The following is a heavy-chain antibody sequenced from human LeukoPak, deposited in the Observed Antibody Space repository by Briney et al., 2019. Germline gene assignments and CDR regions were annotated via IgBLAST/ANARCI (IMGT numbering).Heavy chain of an antibody. J-gene: IGHJ5*02. Sequence: GGSLRLSCAASGFTFSSYAMHWVRQAPGKGLEWVAVISYDGSNKYYADSVKGRFTISRDNSKNTLYLQMNSLRAEDTAVYYCASVPGYCSSTSCYTPDNWFDPWGQGTLVTVSS. CDR2: ISYDGSNK. D-gene: IGHD2-2*02. V-gene: IGHV3-30-3*01. CDR1: GFTFSSYA. CDR3: ASVPGYCSSTSCYTPDNWFDP.